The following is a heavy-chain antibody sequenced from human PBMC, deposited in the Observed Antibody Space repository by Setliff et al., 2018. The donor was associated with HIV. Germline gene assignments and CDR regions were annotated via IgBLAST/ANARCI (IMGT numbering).Heavy chain of an antibody. J-gene: IGHJ3*02. V-gene: IGHV4-4*07. Sequence: SETLSLTCTVSGGSISSYYWSWIRQPAGKGLEWIGRIYTSGSTNYNPSLKSRVTMSVDTSKNQFSQKLSSVTAADTAVYYCARVGQQQLVLNDAFDIWGQGTMVTVSS. CDR2: IYTSGST. CDR1: GGSISSYY. D-gene: IGHD6-13*01. CDR3: ARVGQQQLVLNDAFDI.